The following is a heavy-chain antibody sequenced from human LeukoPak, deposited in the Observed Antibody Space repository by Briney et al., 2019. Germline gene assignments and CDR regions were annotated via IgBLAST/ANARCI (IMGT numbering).Heavy chain of an antibody. CDR3: ARVVADYVWGSYRRNWFDP. J-gene: IGHJ5*02. Sequence: SETLSLTCTVSGGSISSYYWSWIRQPPGKGLEWIGYIYYSGSTNYNPSLKRRVTISVDTSKNQFSLKLSSVTAADTAVYYCARVVADYVWGSYRRNWFDPWGQGTLVTVSS. D-gene: IGHD3-16*02. V-gene: IGHV4-59*01. CDR1: GGSISSYY. CDR2: IYYSGST.